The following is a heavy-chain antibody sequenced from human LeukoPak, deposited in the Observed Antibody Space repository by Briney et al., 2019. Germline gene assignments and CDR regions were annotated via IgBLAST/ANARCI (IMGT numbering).Heavy chain of an antibody. CDR2: INPNSGGT. CDR3: ARNSKQTHGVGPHNYYYYYGMDV. D-gene: IGHD2/OR15-2a*01. Sequence: GASVKVSCKASGYTFTGYYMHWVRQAPGQGLEWMGWINPNSGGTNYAQEFQGRVTMTRDTSISTAYMELSRLRSDDTAVYYCARNSKQTHGVGPHNYYYYYGMDVWGQGTTVTVSS. V-gene: IGHV1-2*02. CDR1: GYTFTGYY. J-gene: IGHJ6*02.